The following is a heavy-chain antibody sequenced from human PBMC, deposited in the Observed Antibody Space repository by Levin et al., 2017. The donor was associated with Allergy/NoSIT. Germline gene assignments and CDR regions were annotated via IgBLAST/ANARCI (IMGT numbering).Heavy chain of an antibody. CDR3: AKDISTTGTPDGAFDI. CDR1: GFTFDDYA. V-gene: IGHV3-9*01. Sequence: SLKISCAASGFTFDDYAMHWVRQAPGKGLEWVSGISWNSGSIGYADSVKGRFTISRDNAKNSLYLQMNSLRAEDTALYYCAKDISTTGTPDGAFDIWGQGTMVTVSS. CDR2: ISWNSGSI. D-gene: IGHD1-1*01. J-gene: IGHJ3*02.